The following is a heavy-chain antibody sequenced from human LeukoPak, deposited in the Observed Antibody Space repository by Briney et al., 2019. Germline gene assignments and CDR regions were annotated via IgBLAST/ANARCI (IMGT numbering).Heavy chain of an antibody. J-gene: IGHJ5*02. V-gene: IGHV3-23*01. D-gene: IGHD6-19*01. Sequence: GVSVRLSCADSGFAFNFYAMSWVRQAPRKGLERISTISANPGSTYYADSVKGRFTISRNNSKNTLYLHVNSLRAEDTAVYYCAKPISGGLAVTADWFDPWGQGNLVIVAS. CDR3: AKPISGGLAVTADWFDP. CDR2: ISANPGST. CDR1: GFAFNFYA.